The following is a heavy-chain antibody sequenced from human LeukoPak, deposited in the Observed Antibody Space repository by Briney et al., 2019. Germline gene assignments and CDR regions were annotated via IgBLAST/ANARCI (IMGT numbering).Heavy chain of an antibody. V-gene: IGHV3-21*01. J-gene: IGHJ6*03. D-gene: IGHD3-3*01. CDR1: GFTFSSYR. CDR3: ARGDYDFWSGYANYYYYYYMDV. CDR2: ISSSSSYI. Sequence: GGSLRLSCAASGFTFSSYRMNWVRQAPGKGLEWVSSISSSSSYIYYADSVKGRFTISRDNAKNSLYLQMNSLRAEDTAVYYCARGDYDFWSGYANYYYYYYMDVWGKGTTVTVSS.